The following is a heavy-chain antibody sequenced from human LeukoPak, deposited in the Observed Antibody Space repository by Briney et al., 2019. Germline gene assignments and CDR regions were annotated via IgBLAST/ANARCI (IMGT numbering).Heavy chain of an antibody. D-gene: IGHD3-22*01. J-gene: IGHJ5*02. Sequence: PSETLSLTCAVYGGSFSGYYWCWIRQPPGKGLEWIGEINDSGSTNHNPSLESRVTISVDTSKKQFSLKLSSVTAADTAVYYCARGPMRGWFDPWGQGTLVTVSS. V-gene: IGHV4-34*01. CDR3: ARGPMRGWFDP. CDR2: INDSGST. CDR1: GGSFSGYY.